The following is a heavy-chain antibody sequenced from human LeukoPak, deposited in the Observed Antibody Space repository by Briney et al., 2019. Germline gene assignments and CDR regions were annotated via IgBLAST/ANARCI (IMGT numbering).Heavy chain of an antibody. Sequence: GGSLRLSCAASGFTVSNNYMSWVRQAPGKGLEWIAVIYSGGSTFHADSVKGRFIISRDNSKNTVYLQMNSLRVEDTAVYYCATGTHPGNWGQGTLVTVSS. CDR1: GFTVSNNY. V-gene: IGHV3-66*01. J-gene: IGHJ4*02. CDR3: ATGTHPGN. CDR2: IYSGGST. D-gene: IGHD1-26*01.